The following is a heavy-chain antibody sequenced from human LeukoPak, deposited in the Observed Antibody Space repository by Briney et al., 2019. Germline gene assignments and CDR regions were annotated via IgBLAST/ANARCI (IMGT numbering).Heavy chain of an antibody. CDR1: GFTFSSYE. CDR3: ARYYGDYTNYYFDY. CDR2: IYYSGST. J-gene: IGHJ4*02. V-gene: IGHV4-39*07. Sequence: PGGSLRLSCAASGFTFSSYEMNWVRQAPGKGLEWIGSIYYSGSTYYNPSLKSRVTISVDTSKNQFSLKLSSVTAADTAVYYCARYYGDYTNYYFDYWGQGTLVTVPS. D-gene: IGHD4-17*01.